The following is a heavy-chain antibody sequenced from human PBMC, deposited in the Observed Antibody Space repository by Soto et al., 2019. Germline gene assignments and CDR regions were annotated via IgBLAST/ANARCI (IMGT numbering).Heavy chain of an antibody. CDR3: AKRKVVVVPAVLRDGPYYYYGMDV. J-gene: IGHJ6*02. V-gene: IGHV3-23*01. Sequence: EVQLLESGGGLVQPGGSLRLSCAASGFTFSSYAMSWVRQAPGKGLEWVSAISGSGGSTYYADSVKGRFTISRDNSKNTLYLQMNSLRAEDTAVYYCAKRKVVVVPAVLRDGPYYYYGMDVWGQGTTVTVSS. D-gene: IGHD2-2*01. CDR1: GFTFSSYA. CDR2: ISGSGGST.